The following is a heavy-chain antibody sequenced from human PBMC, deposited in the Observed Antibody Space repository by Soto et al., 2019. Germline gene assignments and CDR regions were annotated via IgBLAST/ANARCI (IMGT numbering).Heavy chain of an antibody. D-gene: IGHD2-21*01. CDR3: AKVAPFILGSPF. V-gene: IGHV3-48*03. CDR2: ITGSGGVT. J-gene: IGHJ4*02. CDR1: GCDFSGSE. Sequence: EVKLVESGGALVQPGGSLRLSCTASGCDFSGSEMNWFRQAAGKGLEWVAYITGSGGVTFHADSVKGRFSISIDNAKNSLFLYMSDLTADDTGVYYCAKVAPFILGSPFWGQGTLVTVSS.